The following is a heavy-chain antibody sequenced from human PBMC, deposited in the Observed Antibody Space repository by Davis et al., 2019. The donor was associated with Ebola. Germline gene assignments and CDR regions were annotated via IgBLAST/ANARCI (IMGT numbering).Heavy chain of an antibody. J-gene: IGHJ4*02. D-gene: IGHD2-2*01. V-gene: IGHV2-5*01. Sequence: SGPTLVKPTQTLTLTCTFSGFSLSTSEVGVGWIRQPPGKALEWLALIYWNDDKRYSPSLKSRLTITKDTPKNQVVLTMTNMDPVDTATYYCARSGVPAASYYFDYWGQGTLVTVSS. CDR1: GFSLSTSEVG. CDR3: ARSGVPAASYYFDY. CDR2: IYWNDDK.